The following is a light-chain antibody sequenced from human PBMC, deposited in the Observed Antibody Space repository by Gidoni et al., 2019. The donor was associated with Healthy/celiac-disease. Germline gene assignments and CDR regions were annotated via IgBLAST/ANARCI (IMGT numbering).Light chain of an antibody. J-gene: IGKJ4*01. CDR3: QQYDNLPPLQART. CDR2: DAS. Sequence: DIQMTQSPSSLSASVGDRVTITCQASQDISNYLNWYQQKPGKAPKLLIYDASNLETGVPSRFSGSGSGTDFTFTISSLQPEDIATYYCQQYDNLPPLQARTFGGGTKVEIK. CDR1: QDISNY. V-gene: IGKV1-33*01.